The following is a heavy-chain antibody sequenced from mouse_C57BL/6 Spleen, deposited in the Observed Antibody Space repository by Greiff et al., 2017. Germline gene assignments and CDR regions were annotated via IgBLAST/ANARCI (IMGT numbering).Heavy chain of an antibody. CDR2: IYPGSGST. V-gene: IGHV1-55*01. D-gene: IGHD1-2*01. Sequence: VQLQQPGAELVKPGASVKMSCKASGYTFTSYWITWVKQRPGQGLEWIGDIYPGSGSTNYNEKFKSKATLTVDTSSSTAYMQLSSLTSEDSAVYYGAAYCYSSKSSDAMDDWGQGTSVTVSS. CDR3: AAYCYSSKSSDAMDD. CDR1: GYTFTSYW. J-gene: IGHJ4*01.